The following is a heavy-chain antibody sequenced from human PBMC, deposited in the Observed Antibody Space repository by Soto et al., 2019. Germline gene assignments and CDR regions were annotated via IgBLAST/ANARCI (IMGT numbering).Heavy chain of an antibody. CDR2: ISSSSSTI. J-gene: IGHJ5*02. V-gene: IGHV3-48*02. CDR3: ATFFIAAAGTSWFDP. CDR1: GFTFSSYS. Sequence: EVQLVESGGGLVQPGGSLRLSCAASGFTFSSYSMNWVRQAPGKGLEWVSYISSSSSTIYYADSVKGRFTISRDNAKNSLYLQMNSLRDEDTAVNYCATFFIAAAGTSWFDPWGQGTLVTVSS. D-gene: IGHD6-13*01.